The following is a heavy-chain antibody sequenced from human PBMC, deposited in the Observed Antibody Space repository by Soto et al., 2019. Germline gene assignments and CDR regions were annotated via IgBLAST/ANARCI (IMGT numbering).Heavy chain of an antibody. CDR3: ARDSPSGGSSEDSGDYYYYGMDV. Sequence: ASVKVSCKASGYTFTSYGISWVRQAPGQGLEWMGWISAYNGNTNYAQKLQGRVTMTTDTSTSTAYMELRSLRSDDTAVYYCARDSPSGGSSEDSGDYYYYGMDVWGQGTTVTVSS. D-gene: IGHD4-17*01. CDR2: ISAYNGNT. V-gene: IGHV1-18*04. J-gene: IGHJ6*02. CDR1: GYTFTSYG.